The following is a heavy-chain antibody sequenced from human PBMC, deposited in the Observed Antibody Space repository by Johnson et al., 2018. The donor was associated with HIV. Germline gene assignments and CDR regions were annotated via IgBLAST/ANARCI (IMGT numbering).Heavy chain of an antibody. CDR1: GFTVSSNY. CDR3: ASHQTAGLRLGDLSSYDAFDI. Sequence: VQLVESGGGLIQPGGSLRLSCAASGFTVSSNYMSWVRQAPGKGLEWVSAIYSGGSTYYADSVKGRFTIPSDNSKNTQYLQMNSLRAEDTAVYYCASHQTAGLRLGDLSSYDAFDIWGQGTMVTVSS. CDR2: IYSGGST. V-gene: IGHV3-53*01. J-gene: IGHJ3*02. D-gene: IGHD3-16*02.